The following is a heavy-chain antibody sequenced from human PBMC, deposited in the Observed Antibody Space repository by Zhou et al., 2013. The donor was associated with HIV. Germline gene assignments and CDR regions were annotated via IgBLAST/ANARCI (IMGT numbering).Heavy chain of an antibody. CDR3: ARKRTTFGGVIGWFDP. CDR1: GGTFSSSP. J-gene: IGHJ5*02. D-gene: IGHD3-16*02. CDR2: INPSSGNT. V-gene: IGHV1-8*03. Sequence: QVQLVQSGPEVKNPGSSVQVSCQASGGTFSSSPIAWVRQATGQGLEWMGWINPSSGNTGYGQRFQGRVTITRNTSTSTAYMELRSLRFADTAVYYCARKRTTFGGVIGWFDPWGQGTLVTASS.